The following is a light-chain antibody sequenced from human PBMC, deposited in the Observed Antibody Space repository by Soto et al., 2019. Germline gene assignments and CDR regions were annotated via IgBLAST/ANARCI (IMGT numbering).Light chain of an antibody. CDR3: YSFAGSTSFVL. V-gene: IGLV2-23*02. CDR2: EDT. J-gene: IGLJ2*01. Sequence: QSALTQPASVSGSPGQPIAIFCTGTSSDVGTYNLVSWYQQHPGKAPKLMIYEDTKRPSGVSNRFSGSKSGNTASLTISGLQAEDEADYYCYSFAGSTSFVLFGGGTKLTVL. CDR1: SSDVGTYNL.